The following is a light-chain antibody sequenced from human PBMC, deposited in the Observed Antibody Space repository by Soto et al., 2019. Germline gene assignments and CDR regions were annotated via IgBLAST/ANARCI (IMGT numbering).Light chain of an antibody. CDR3: ISYTSSAYV. J-gene: IGLJ1*01. CDR2: DVS. CDR1: SSDVGGYNY. Sequence: QSVLTQPASVSGSPGQSITISCTGTSSDVGGYNYVSWYQQHPGKAPKLIIYDVSNRPSGASNRFSGSKSGNTASLTISGLQAEDEADYYCISYTSSAYVFRTGTKLTVL. V-gene: IGLV2-14*01.